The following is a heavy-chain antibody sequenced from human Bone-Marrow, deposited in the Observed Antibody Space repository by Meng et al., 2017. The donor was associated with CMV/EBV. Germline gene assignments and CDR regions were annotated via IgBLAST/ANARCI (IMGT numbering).Heavy chain of an antibody. CDR2: IYYSGST. D-gene: IGHD6-13*01. J-gene: IGHJ5*02. CDR3: AREAGYSSSWGEWFDP. CDR1: GGSISSYY. Sequence: SEPLSLTCTVSGGSISSYYWSWIRQPPGKGLEWIGYIYYSGSTNYNPSLKSRVTISVDTSKNQFSLKLSSVTAADTAVYYCAREAGYSSSWGEWFDPWGQGTLVTVSS. V-gene: IGHV4-59*01.